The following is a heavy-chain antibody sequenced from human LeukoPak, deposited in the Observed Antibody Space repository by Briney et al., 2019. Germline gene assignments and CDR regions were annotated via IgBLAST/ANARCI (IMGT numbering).Heavy chain of an antibody. CDR2: ISSSSSYI. V-gene: IGHV3-21*06. D-gene: IGHD1-26*01. CDR3: ARDPYSGNYGDDYYYYMDV. Sequence: GGSLRLSCAASGFTFSSYSMNWVRQAPGKGLEWVSSISSSSSYIYYADSVKGRFTISRDNAKNSLYLQMNNLSPDDTAVCFCARDPYSGNYGDDYYYYMDVWGKGTTVIIS. CDR1: GFTFSSYS. J-gene: IGHJ6*03.